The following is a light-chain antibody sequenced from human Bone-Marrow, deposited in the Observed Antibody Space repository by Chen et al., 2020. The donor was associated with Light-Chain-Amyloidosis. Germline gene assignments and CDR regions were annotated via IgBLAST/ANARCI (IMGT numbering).Light chain of an antibody. V-gene: IGKV3-20*01. Sequence: IVLTQSPGTLSLSPGERATLSCRASQSVSSSYLAWYQHKPGQAPRRLIYGAFSRATGIPDSFSGSGSGTDFTLTIGRLEPEDFAVYYCQQYGSSPPLTFGGGIKVEIK. J-gene: IGKJ4*01. CDR1: QSVSSSY. CDR2: GAF. CDR3: QQYGSSPPLT.